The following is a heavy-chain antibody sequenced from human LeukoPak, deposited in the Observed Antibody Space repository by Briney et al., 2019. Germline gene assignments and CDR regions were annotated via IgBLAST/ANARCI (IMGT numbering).Heavy chain of an antibody. D-gene: IGHD4-11*01. Sequence: GGSLRLSCAASGFTFSSYAKSWVRQAPGKGLEWVSSINNVGSHIYYAGSVRGRFTISRDNAKNSLYLQMSSLRAEDTAVYYCTRDPTQYLRYGYFDYWGQGTLVTVSS. V-gene: IGHV3-21*01. CDR3: TRDPTQYLRYGYFDY. J-gene: IGHJ4*02. CDR1: GFTFSSYA. CDR2: INNVGSHI.